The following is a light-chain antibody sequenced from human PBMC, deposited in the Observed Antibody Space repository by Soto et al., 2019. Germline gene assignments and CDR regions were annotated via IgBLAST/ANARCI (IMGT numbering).Light chain of an antibody. CDR2: AAS. Sequence: DIQMTQSPSSLSASVGDRVTITCRASQSIDNYLNWYQQKPGKAPNLLIYAASTLLSGVPSRFSGRGSGTHFSLTISSLQPEDFATYYCQQSYSSPETFGQGTKVEIK. CDR1: QSIDNY. CDR3: QQSYSSPET. J-gene: IGKJ1*01. V-gene: IGKV1-39*01.